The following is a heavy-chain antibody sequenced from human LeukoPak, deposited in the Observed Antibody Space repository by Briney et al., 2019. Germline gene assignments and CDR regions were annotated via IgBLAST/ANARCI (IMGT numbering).Heavy chain of an antibody. D-gene: IGHD3-22*01. Sequence: ASVKVSCKVSGYTLTELSMHWVRQAPGKGLEWMGGFDPEDGETIYAQKFQGRVTMTEDTSTDTAYMELSSLRSEDTAVYYCATDSYSSGYPDAFDIWGQGTMVTVSS. CDR1: GYTLTELS. CDR3: ATDSYSSGYPDAFDI. CDR2: FDPEDGET. V-gene: IGHV1-24*01. J-gene: IGHJ3*02.